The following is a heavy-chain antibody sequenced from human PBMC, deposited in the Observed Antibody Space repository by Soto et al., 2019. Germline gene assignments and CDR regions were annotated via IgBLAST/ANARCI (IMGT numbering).Heavy chain of an antibody. J-gene: IGHJ4*02. CDR2: IYYSGST. Sequence: SETLSLTCTVSGGSISSYYWSWIRQPPGKGLEWIGYIYYSGSTNYNPSLKSRVTISVDTSKNQFSLKLSSVTAADTAVYYCARARYVEFDYWGQGTLVNRLL. CDR1: GGSISSYY. V-gene: IGHV4-59*01. CDR3: ARARYVEFDY. D-gene: IGHD3-16*01.